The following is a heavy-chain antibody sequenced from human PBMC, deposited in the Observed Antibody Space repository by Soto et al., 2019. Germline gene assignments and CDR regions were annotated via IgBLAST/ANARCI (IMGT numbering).Heavy chain of an antibody. V-gene: IGHV3-21*06. CDR2: ISGSSSLR. CDR3: VRGDRGDY. D-gene: IGHD2-21*02. J-gene: IGHJ4*02. CDR1: GFSFSVRT. Sequence: ERQLVESGGGLVNPGESLRLSCEGFGFSFSVRTLNWVRQAPGKGLEWISSISGSSSLRYYADSVRGRFTISRDNAKNTMYLQMSSLRVEDTAMYYCVRGDRGDYWGQGTLVTVSS.